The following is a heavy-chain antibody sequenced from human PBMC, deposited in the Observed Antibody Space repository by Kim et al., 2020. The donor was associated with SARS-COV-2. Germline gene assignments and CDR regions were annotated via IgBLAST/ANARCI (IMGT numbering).Heavy chain of an antibody. J-gene: IGHJ6*02. D-gene: IGHD3-10*01. CDR3: ARDYHGSGTDDYYYYYGMDV. Sequence: SETLSLTCTVSGGSISSYYWSWIRQPPGKGLEWIGYIYYSGSTNYNPSLKSRVTISVDTSKNQFSLKLSSVTAADTAVYYCARDYHGSGTDDYYYYYGMDVWGQGTTVTVSS. CDR2: IYYSGST. V-gene: IGHV4-59*01. CDR1: GGSISSYY.